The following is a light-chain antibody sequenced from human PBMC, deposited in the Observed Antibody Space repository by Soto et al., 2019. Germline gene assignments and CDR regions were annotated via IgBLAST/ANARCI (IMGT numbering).Light chain of an antibody. CDR2: DVS. CDR1: SSDVGGYNY. CDR3: CSYAGIYTLV. Sequence: QSALTQPRSVSGSPGQSVTISCTGTSSDVGGYNYVSWYQQHPGKAPKLMIYDVSKRPSGVPDRFSGSKSGNTASLTISGLQAEDEADYYCCSYAGIYTLVFGAGTKVTVL. J-gene: IGLJ2*01. V-gene: IGLV2-11*01.